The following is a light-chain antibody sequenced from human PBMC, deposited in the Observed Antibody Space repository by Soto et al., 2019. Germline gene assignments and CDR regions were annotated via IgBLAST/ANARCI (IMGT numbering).Light chain of an antibody. Sequence: EIVLTQSPGTLSLSPGERATLSCRASQSVSSNKLAWYQQKPGQAPRLLIYGASDRATGIPDRFSGSGSGTDFSLSISRLEPEDFAVYHCQQYGISPRTFGQGTKVEIK. J-gene: IGKJ1*01. CDR3: QQYGISPRT. V-gene: IGKV3-20*01. CDR2: GAS. CDR1: QSVSSNK.